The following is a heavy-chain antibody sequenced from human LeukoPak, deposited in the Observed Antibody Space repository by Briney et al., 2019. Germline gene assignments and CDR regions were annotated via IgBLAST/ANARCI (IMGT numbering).Heavy chain of an antibody. Sequence: GGSLRLSCAASGFTFGSYGMHWVRQAPGKGLEWVSVIWYDGSNKYYADSVKGRFTISRDNSKNTLYLQMNSLRAEDTAVYYCAKVSDSYQLLLYHLDYWGQGTLVTVSS. D-gene: IGHD2-2*01. V-gene: IGHV3-33*06. J-gene: IGHJ4*02. CDR3: AKVSDSYQLLLYHLDY. CDR2: IWYDGSNK. CDR1: GFTFGSYG.